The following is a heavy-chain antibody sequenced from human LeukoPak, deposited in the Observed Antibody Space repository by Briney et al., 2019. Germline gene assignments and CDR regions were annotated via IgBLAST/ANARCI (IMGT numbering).Heavy chain of an antibody. CDR2: FSGSGAGT. J-gene: IGHJ4*02. CDR3: ARGGLMVRGVNTGGFDY. CDR1: GFTFSSYA. V-gene: IGHV3-23*01. D-gene: IGHD3-10*01. Sequence: GGSLRLSCAASGFTFSSYAMSWVRQAPGKGLEWVSAFSGSGAGTYSADSVKGRFTVSRDNSKNTLYLQMNSLRAEDTAVYYCARGGLMVRGVNTGGFDYWGQGTLVTVSS.